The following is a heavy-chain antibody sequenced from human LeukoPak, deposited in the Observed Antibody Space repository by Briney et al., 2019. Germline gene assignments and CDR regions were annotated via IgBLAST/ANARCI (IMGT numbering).Heavy chain of an antibody. V-gene: IGHV4-59*01. D-gene: IGHD3-22*01. J-gene: IGHJ5*02. CDR2: IYYSGST. Sequence: PSETLSLTCTVSGGPISSYYWSWIRQPPGKGLEWIGYIYYSGSTNYNPSLKSRVTISVDTSKNQFSLKLSSVTAADTAVYYCAGSITMIVVATAPFDPWGQGTLVTVSS. CDR1: GGPISSYY. CDR3: AGSITMIVVATAPFDP.